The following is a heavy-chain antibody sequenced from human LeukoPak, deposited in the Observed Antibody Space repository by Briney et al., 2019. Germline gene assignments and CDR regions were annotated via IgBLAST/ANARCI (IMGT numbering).Heavy chain of an antibody. CDR2: ISGSGGST. Sequence: GGSLRLSCAASGFTFSSYSMNWVRQAPGKGLEWVSAISGSGGSTYYADSVKGRFTISRDNSKKTLYLQMNSLRAEDTAVYYCAKVWSIMITFGGVTWGQGTLVTVSS. V-gene: IGHV3-23*01. J-gene: IGHJ4*02. CDR1: GFTFSSYS. CDR3: AKVWSIMITFGGVT. D-gene: IGHD3-16*01.